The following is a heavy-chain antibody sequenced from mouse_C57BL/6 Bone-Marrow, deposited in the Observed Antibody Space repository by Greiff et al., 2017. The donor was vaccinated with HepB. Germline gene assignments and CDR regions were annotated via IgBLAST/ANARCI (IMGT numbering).Heavy chain of an antibody. V-gene: IGHV1-55*01. D-gene: IGHD1-1*01. CDR3: ARRADYYGSSANFAY. CDR2: IYPGSGST. Sequence: QVQLQQPGAELVKPGASVKMSCKASGYTFTSYWITWVKQRPGQGLEWIGDIYPGSGSTNYNEKFKSKATLTVDTSSSTAYMQLSSLTSEDSAVYYCARRADYYGSSANFAYWGQGTLVTVSA. CDR1: GYTFTSYW. J-gene: IGHJ3*01.